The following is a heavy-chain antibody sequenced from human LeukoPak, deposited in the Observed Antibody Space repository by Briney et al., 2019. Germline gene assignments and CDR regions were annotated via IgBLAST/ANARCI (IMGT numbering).Heavy chain of an antibody. V-gene: IGHV1-2*06. CDR1: GYTFTGYY. CDR3: ARESSEYSYGKTNWFDP. J-gene: IGHJ5*02. D-gene: IGHD5-18*01. CDR2: INPNSGGT. Sequence: ASVKVSCKASGYTFTGYYMHWVRQAPGQGPEWMGRINPNSGGTNYAQKFQGRVTMTRDTSISTAYMELSRLRSDDTAVYYCARESSEYSYGKTNWFDPWGQGTLVTVSS.